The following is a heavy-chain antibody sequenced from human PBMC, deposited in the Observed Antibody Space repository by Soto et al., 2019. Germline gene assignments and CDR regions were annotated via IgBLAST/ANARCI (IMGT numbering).Heavy chain of an antibody. J-gene: IGHJ4*02. CDR2: IDYSGTA. D-gene: IGHD4-4*01. CDR3: ARTTGRHLDF. CDR1: YGSISVSNVF. V-gene: IGHV4-39*01. Sequence: GPGPVTTSETLSLTCTVSYGSISVSNVFWGWVRQPPGKGLEWIGNIDYSGTAHFNPSLGTRVTFPVDTSKNQFSLTLYSVTAADTAVYYCARTTGRHLDFWGQGILVTVSS.